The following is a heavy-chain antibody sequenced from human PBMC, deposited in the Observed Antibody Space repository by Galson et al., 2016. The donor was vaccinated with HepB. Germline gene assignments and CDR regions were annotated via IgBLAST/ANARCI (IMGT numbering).Heavy chain of an antibody. CDR3: ARPRWLQSADAFDV. Sequence: SLRLSCAASGFHFSSYSMNWVRQAPGKGLEWVSSISSSSGYIYYADSVKGRFTISRDSAKNSLFLQMNSLRAEDTAIYFCARPRWLQSADAFDVWGQGTMVTVSS. D-gene: IGHD5-24*01. CDR1: GFHFSSYS. CDR2: ISSSSGYI. J-gene: IGHJ3*01. V-gene: IGHV3-21*01.